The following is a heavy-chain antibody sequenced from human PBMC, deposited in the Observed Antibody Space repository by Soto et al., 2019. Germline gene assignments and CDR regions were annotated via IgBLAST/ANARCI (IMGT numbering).Heavy chain of an antibody. J-gene: IGHJ4*02. V-gene: IGHV3-30*18. D-gene: IGHD2-15*01. Sequence: QLQLVESGGGVVQRGKSLRLSCAASGFIVSNYGMHWVRQAPGKGLEWVALISFDGKNRNYADSVKGRFTIYRDNPKNTLYLEMNSLRPEDTAFYYCAKRGGVVGGSEHPFFEYWGQGTLVTVSS. CDR3: AKRGGVVGGSEHPFFEY. CDR1: GFIVSNYG. CDR2: ISFDGKNR.